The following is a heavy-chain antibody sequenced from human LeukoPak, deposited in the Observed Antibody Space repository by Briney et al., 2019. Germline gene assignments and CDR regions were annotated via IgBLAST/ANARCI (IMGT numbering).Heavy chain of an antibody. Sequence: PGGSLRLSCLASGFTFRNYGMHWVRQAPGKGPEWVALIGYDGSKKFYADSVKGRFTTSRDNSMNTLFLHMNSLRVDDTAVSYCANSSFQVWGQGTLVTVSS. CDR1: GFTFRNYG. CDR3: ANSSFQV. CDR2: IGYDGSKK. J-gene: IGHJ4*02. V-gene: IGHV3-30*02.